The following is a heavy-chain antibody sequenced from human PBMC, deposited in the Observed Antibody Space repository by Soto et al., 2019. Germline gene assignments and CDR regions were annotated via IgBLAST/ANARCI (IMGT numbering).Heavy chain of an antibody. V-gene: IGHV4-30-2*01. CDR1: VASITFGGYS. CDR2: INHLETT. J-gene: IGHJ4*02. CDR3: ARGGGSDSFDY. Sequence: ASETLSLTCTVSVASITFGGYSWSWIRQTPGKGLEWIGYINHLETTFYNPSFESRLTLSIDRAKNQFSLKLHSMSAADRAVYFCARGGGSDSFDYWGQGILVTV. D-gene: IGHD1-26*01.